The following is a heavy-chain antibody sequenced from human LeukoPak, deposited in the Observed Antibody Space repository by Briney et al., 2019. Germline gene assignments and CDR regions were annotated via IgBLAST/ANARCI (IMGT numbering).Heavy chain of an antibody. D-gene: IGHD3-10*01. CDR3: ARGRRFGELFGY. CDR1: GGSISSSSYY. J-gene: IGHJ4*02. V-gene: IGHV4-39*07. Sequence: SETLSLTCTVSGGSISSSSYYWGWIRQPPGKGLEWIGEINHSGSTNYNPSLKSRVTISVDTSKNQFSLKLSSVTAADTAVYYCARGRRFGELFGYWGQGTLVTVSS. CDR2: INHSGST.